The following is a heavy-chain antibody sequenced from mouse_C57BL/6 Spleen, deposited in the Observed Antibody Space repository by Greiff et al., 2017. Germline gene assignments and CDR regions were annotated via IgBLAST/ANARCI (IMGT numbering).Heavy chain of an antibody. Sequence: VQLQQSGPELVKPGASVKISCKASGYAFSSSWMNWVKQRPGKGLEWIGRIYPGDGDTNYNGKFKGKATLTADKSSSTAYMQLSSLTSEDSAVYFCARRSLYGSSPFYYFDYWGQGTTLTVSS. D-gene: IGHD1-1*01. CDR1: GYAFSSSW. CDR2: IYPGDGDT. V-gene: IGHV1-82*01. CDR3: ARRSLYGSSPFYYFDY. J-gene: IGHJ2*01.